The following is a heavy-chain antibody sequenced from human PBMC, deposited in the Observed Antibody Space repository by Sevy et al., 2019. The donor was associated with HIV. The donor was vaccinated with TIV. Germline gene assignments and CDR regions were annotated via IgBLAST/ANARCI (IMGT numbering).Heavy chain of an antibody. CDR3: AKGPPGYSLRYPWHFDL. D-gene: IGHD5-18*01. CDR2: VSYDGNDK. CDR1: GFTFRNYA. V-gene: IGHV3-30*18. Sequence: GGSLRLSCAAFGFTFRNYAMHWVRQAPGKGLEWVAVVSYDGNDKDYADTVRGRFAISRDNSKNTVYFQMNSLRAEDTAVYFCAKGPPGYSLRYPWHFDLWGRGILVTVSS. J-gene: IGHJ2*01.